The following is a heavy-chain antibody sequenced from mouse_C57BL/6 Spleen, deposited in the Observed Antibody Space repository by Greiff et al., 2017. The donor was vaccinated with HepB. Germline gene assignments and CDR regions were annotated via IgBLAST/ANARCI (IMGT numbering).Heavy chain of an antibody. V-gene: IGHV1-64*01. J-gene: IGHJ3*01. CDR2: IHPNSGST. CDR3: AALLLRSWFAY. CDR1: GYTFTSYW. D-gene: IGHD1-1*01. Sequence: VQLQQPGAELVKPGASVKLSCKASGYTFTSYWMHWVKQRPGQGLEWIGMIHPNSGSTNYNEKFKSKATLTVDKSSSTAYMQLSSLTSEDSAVYYCAALLLRSWFAYWGQGTLVTVSA.